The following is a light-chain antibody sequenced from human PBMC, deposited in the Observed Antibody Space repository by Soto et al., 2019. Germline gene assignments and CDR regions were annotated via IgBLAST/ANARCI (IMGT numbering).Light chain of an antibody. CDR1: QSINNW. J-gene: IGKJ1*01. CDR2: DAS. CDR3: QQYDTNPKT. Sequence: DIQMTQCPSTLSAFVGDRVTFTCRASQSINNWLAWYQQRPGTAPKILIYDASTLESGVPSRFSGSGSGTEFSLTISRLQPEDFATYYCQQYDTNPKTFGQGTKVDTK. V-gene: IGKV1-5*01.